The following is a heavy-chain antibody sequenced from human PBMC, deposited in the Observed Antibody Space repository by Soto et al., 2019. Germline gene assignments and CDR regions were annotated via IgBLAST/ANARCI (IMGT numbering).Heavy chain of an antibody. CDR3: ARDRLTSGWSPYYYYYGMDV. CDR2: IIPIFGTA. V-gene: IGHV1-69*13. J-gene: IGHJ6*02. D-gene: IGHD6-19*01. CDR1: GVTFSSYA. Sequence: LVKVSCKASGVTFSSYAISWVRQAPGQGLEWMGGIIPIFGTANYAQKFQGRVTITADESTSTAYMELSSLRSEDTAVYYCARDRLTSGWSPYYYYYGMDVWGQGTTVTVSS.